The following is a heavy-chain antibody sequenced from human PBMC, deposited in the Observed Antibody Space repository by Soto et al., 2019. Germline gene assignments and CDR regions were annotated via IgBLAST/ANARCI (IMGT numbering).Heavy chain of an antibody. D-gene: IGHD1-7*01. V-gene: IGHV1-18*01. CDR3: ARDVEGELVKPGLSFYALDV. Sequence: QVQLVQSGGEVKKPGASVKVSCKPSGYTFTDYSITWVRQAPGQGLEWLGWISAYSGHTNYVQHLKGRVTMATDTPSSTAYMELRSLTSNDTAVYYCARDVEGELVKPGLSFYALDVWGRGNAITVPS. J-gene: IGHJ6*02. CDR1: GYTFTDYS. CDR2: ISAYSGHT.